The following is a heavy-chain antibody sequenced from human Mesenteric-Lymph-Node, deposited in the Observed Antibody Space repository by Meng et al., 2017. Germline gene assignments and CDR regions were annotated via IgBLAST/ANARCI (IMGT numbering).Heavy chain of an antibody. CDR3: ARPSSRYQLLRPQYYYYGMDV. CDR1: GFTFSSYW. CDR2: IKQDGSEK. D-gene: IGHD2-2*01. V-gene: IGHV3-7*01. Sequence: GGSLRLSCAASGFTFSSYWMSWVRQAPGKGLEWVANIKQDGSEKYYVDSVKGRFTISRDNAKNSLYLQMNSLRAEDTAVYYCARPSSRYQLLRPQYYYYGMDVWGQGTTVTVSS. J-gene: IGHJ6*02.